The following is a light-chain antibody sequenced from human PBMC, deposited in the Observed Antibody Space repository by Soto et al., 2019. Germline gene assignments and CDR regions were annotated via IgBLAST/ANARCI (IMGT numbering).Light chain of an antibody. J-gene: IGLJ1*01. CDR1: SSDIGSYNH. CDR3: ISYTDRQSYL. CDR2: AVS. V-gene: IGLV2-14*03. Sequence: QSVLTQPASVSGSPAQSITISCSGTSSDIGSYNHVAWYQQFPGKSPKLMIYAVSDRPSGVSDRFSGSKSGSTASLTISGLQTEDEADYSCISYTDRQSYLFGTGTKVTVL.